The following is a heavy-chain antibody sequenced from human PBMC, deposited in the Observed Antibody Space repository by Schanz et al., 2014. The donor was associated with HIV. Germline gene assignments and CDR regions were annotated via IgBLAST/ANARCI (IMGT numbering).Heavy chain of an antibody. CDR1: GYTFTSYD. Sequence: QVQLVQSGAEVKKPGASVKVSCKASGYTFTSYDINWVRQATGQGLEWMGWMNPNRGNTGYAQKFQGRVTMTRNTSISTAYMELSSLRSEDTAVYYCARRGLVGANLYYYYYGMDVWGQGTTVTVSS. CDR3: ARRGLVGANLYYYYYGMDV. V-gene: IGHV1-8*01. CDR2: MNPNRGNT. D-gene: IGHD1-26*01. J-gene: IGHJ6*02.